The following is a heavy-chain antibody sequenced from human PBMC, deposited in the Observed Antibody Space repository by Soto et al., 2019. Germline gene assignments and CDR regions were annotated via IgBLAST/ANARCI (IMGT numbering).Heavy chain of an antibody. V-gene: IGHV3-48*03. Sequence: AGGSLRLSCAASGFTFSRYEMNWVRQAPGKGLEWISYIHSSGTTIYYADSVKGRFTISRDNAKNSLCLQMNSLSAEDTAVYYCATRWGGGGAFDFSGPGTMLIVSS. J-gene: IGHJ3*01. CDR3: ATRWGGGGAFDF. CDR2: IHSSGTTI. CDR1: GFTFSRYE. D-gene: IGHD3-16*01.